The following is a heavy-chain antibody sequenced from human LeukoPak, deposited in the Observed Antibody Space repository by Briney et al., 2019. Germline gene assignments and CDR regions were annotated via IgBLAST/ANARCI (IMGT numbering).Heavy chain of an antibody. V-gene: IGHV3-48*04. D-gene: IGHD5-18*01. Sequence: PGGSLRLSCAASGFTFRTSGMNWVRQAPGKGLEWVSHISSSGTTISYAQSVKGRFTISRDNAKNSLYLQMNSLRAEDTALYYCARFKGYSYGPGDDYWGQGTLVTVSS. CDR3: ARFKGYSYGPGDDY. J-gene: IGHJ4*02. CDR2: ISSSGTTI. CDR1: GFTFRTSG.